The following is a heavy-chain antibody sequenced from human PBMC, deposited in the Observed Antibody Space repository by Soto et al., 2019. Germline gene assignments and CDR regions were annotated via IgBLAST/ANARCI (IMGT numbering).Heavy chain of an antibody. Sequence: ASVKVSCKASGYTFTNSYMHWVRHAPGQGLEWMGIINPSGGSPTYAQKFQGRITMTTDTSTSTVYMELNSLRSEDTAVYYCARERDFGELSYDYWGQGTLVTVYS. D-gene: IGHD3-10*01. CDR2: INPSGGSP. CDR1: GYTFTNSY. CDR3: ARERDFGELSYDY. J-gene: IGHJ4*02. V-gene: IGHV1-46*01.